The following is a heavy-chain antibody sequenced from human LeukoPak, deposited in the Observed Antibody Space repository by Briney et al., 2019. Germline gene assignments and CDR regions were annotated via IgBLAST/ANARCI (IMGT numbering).Heavy chain of an antibody. CDR3: ASVKEVDDGHLPT. D-gene: IGHD5/OR15-5a*01. V-gene: IGHV4-39*01. Sequence: SETLSLTCSVSGASLSSYTYYWAWIRQPPGKGLEWIANMYNSGTTYYNSSLKSRVTISIDTSMNQVSLKLTAVTAADTAVYYCASVKEVDDGHLPTWGQGTLVTVSS. CDR1: GASLSSYTYY. CDR2: MYNSGTT. J-gene: IGHJ5*02.